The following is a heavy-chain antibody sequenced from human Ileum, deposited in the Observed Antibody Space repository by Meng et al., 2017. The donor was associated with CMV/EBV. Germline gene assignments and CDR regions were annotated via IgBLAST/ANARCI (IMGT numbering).Heavy chain of an antibody. V-gene: IGHV3-74*01. CDR1: GLTLSRYR. J-gene: IGHJ4*02. Sequence: GESLKTSCAAPGLTLSRYRMHWVRQVPGKGPMWVSRITHDGDSAIYADPVKGRFTASRDSTKNTLYLQMNRLRADDTAVYYCVRDIPGDIDYVVDYWGQGALVTVSS. CDR3: VRDIPGDIDYVVDY. D-gene: IGHD4-17*01. CDR2: ITHDGDSA.